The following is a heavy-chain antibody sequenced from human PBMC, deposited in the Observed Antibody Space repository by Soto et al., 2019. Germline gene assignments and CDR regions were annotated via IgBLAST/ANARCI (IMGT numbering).Heavy chain of an antibody. CDR1: GYSFTSYW. CDR3: AGCGADYGDPDAFDI. V-gene: IGHV5-51*01. J-gene: IGHJ3*02. CDR2: IYPGGSDT. D-gene: IGHD4-17*01. Sequence: PGESLKISCKGSGYSFTSYWIGWVRQMPGKGLEWMGVIYPGGSDTRYSPSFQGQVTISADKSISTAYLQWSSLKASDTAMYYCAGCGADYGDPDAFDIWGQGTMVTVSS.